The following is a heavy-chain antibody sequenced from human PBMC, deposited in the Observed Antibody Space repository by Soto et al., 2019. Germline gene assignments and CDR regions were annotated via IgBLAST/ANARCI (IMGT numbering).Heavy chain of an antibody. J-gene: IGHJ4*02. Sequence: QSGGSLRLSCAASGFTFSSYAMSWVRQAPGKGLEWVSAISGSGGSTYYADSVKGRFTISRDNSKNTLYLQMNSLRAEDTAVYYCAKDLTRGAVAVDYFDYWGQGTLVTVSS. D-gene: IGHD6-19*01. CDR2: ISGSGGST. V-gene: IGHV3-23*01. CDR1: GFTFSSYA. CDR3: AKDLTRGAVAVDYFDY.